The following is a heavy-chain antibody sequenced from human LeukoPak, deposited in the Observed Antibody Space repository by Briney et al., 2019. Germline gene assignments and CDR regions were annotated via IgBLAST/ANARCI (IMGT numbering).Heavy chain of an antibody. D-gene: IGHD5-18*01. CDR3: AREAAMEAFDI. J-gene: IGHJ3*02. CDR2: INPSGGST. Sequence: GASVKVSCKASGYTFTSYYVHWVRQAPGQGLEWMGIINPSGGSTSYAQKFQGRVTMTRDTSTSTVYMELGSLRSEDTAVYYCAREAAMEAFDIWGQGTMVTVSS. V-gene: IGHV1-46*01. CDR1: GYTFTSYY.